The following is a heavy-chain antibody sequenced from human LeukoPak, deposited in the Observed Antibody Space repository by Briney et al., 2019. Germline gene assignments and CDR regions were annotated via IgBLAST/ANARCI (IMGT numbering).Heavy chain of an antibody. CDR2: IKQDGSEK. CDR3: ARSAIPKSSGWSHFDY. J-gene: IGHJ4*02. Sequence: PGGSLRLSCAASGFTFSSYWMSWVRQAPGKGLEWVANIKQDGSEKYYVDSVKGRFTISRDSAKNSLYLQMNSLRAEDTAVYYCARSAIPKSSGWSHFDYWGQGTLVTVSS. D-gene: IGHD6-19*01. CDR1: GFTFSSYW. V-gene: IGHV3-7*01.